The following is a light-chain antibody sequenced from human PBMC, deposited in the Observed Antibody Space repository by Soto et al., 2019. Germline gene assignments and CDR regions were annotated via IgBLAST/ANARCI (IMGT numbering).Light chain of an antibody. CDR1: SSDIGAGHD. CDR2: SNA. Sequence: QSVLTQPPSVSEAPGQRVTISCTGTSSDIGAGHDVHWYQQLPGAAPKLLIYSNAIRPSGVPDRFSGSKSGTSASLAITGLRAEDEADYYCQSYDSSLSTYVFGTGPKVTVL. CDR3: QSYDSSLSTYV. J-gene: IGLJ1*01. V-gene: IGLV1-40*01.